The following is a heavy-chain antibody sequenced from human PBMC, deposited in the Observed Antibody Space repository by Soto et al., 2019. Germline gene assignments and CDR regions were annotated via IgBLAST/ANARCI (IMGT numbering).Heavy chain of an antibody. CDR2: INHSGSN. Sequence: SETLSLTCAFYVVSFSGYYWSWIRQPPGKGLEWIGEINHSGSNNYNPSLKSRVTISVDTSKNQFSLKLSSVTAADTAVYYCASIFVEHNYWGQGTLVTVSS. D-gene: IGHD1-1*01. J-gene: IGHJ4*02. V-gene: IGHV4-34*01. CDR1: VVSFSGYY. CDR3: ASIFVEHNY.